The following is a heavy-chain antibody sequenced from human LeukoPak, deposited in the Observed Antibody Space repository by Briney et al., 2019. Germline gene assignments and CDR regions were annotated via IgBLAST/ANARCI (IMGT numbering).Heavy chain of an antibody. CDR2: INPSGGST. V-gene: IGHV1-46*01. Sequence: ASVKVSCKASGYTFTSYYMHWVRQAPGQGFEWMGIINPSGGSTSYAQKFQGRVTMTRDTSTSTVYMELSSLRSEDTAVYYCAREEVSVAVAGTVARFDPWGQGTLVTVSS. CDR1: GYTFTSYY. CDR3: AREEVSVAVAGTVARFDP. J-gene: IGHJ5*02. D-gene: IGHD6-19*01.